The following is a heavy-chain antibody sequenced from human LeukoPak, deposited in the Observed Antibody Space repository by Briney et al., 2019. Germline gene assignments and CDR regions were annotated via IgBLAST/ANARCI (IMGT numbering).Heavy chain of an antibody. CDR2: ISYDGSNK. CDR3: ARAGRYYDSSGYYWHY. J-gene: IGHJ4*02. V-gene: IGHV3-30*04. D-gene: IGHD3-22*01. Sequence: PGGSLRLSCAASGFTFSSYAMHWVRQAPGKGLEWVAVISYDGSNKYYADSVKGRFTISRNNSKNTLYLQMNSLRAEDTAVYYCARAGRYYDSSGYYWHYWGQGTLVTVSS. CDR1: GFTFSSYA.